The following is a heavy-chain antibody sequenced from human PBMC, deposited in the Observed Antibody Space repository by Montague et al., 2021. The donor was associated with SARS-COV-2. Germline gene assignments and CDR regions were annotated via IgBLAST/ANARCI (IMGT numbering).Heavy chain of an antibody. V-gene: IGHV4-31*03. CDR1: GGSMISGGYY. Sequence: TLSLTCNVSGGSMISGGYYWSWIRQPPGKGLEWIDYVYSGGTTYYNPSLKSRVTISEDMSKNQFSLRLTSVTAADTAVYYCVRDGGLRFSGGTMDVWGQGTTVTVSS. CDR3: VRDGGLRFSGGTMDV. J-gene: IGHJ6*02. CDR2: VYSGGTT. D-gene: IGHD3-3*01.